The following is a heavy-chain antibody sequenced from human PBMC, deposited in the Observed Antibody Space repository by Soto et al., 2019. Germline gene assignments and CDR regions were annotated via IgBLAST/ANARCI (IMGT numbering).Heavy chain of an antibody. J-gene: IGHJ4*02. V-gene: IGHV1-2*04. Sequence: QVQLVQSGAEVKKPGASVKVSCKASGYTFTGYYIHWVRQAPGQGREWMGWVNPNSGGTNYAQKFQGWVTMTRDTSISTAYMELSRLRSDDTAVYYCVTSRVSIAVAGETEYYFDYWGQGTLVTVSS. CDR2: VNPNSGGT. CDR3: VTSRVSIAVAGETEYYFDY. CDR1: GYTFTGYY. D-gene: IGHD6-19*01.